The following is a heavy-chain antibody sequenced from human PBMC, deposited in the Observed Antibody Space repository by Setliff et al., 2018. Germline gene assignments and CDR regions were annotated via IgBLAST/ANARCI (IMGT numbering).Heavy chain of an antibody. CDR1: SGSIINYY. CDR3: ARVRMVQGYYEFDY. CDR2: IKYDGTT. D-gene: IGHD3-10*01. V-gene: IGHV4-59*01. J-gene: IGHJ4*02. Sequence: SETLSLTCTVSSGSIINYYWSWIRQPPGRPLEWIGYIKYDGTTDYNPSLDSRVTMSVDTSKNQFSLKLKSVTAADTAMYYCARVRMVQGYYEFDYWGQGTLVTVSS.